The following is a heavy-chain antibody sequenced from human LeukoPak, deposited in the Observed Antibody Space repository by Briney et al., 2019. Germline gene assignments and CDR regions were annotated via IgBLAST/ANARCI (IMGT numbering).Heavy chain of an antibody. CDR3: ARGGYCSSTSCYVIGGGWFDP. J-gene: IGHJ5*02. CDR2: ISSSSSYI. CDR1: GFTFSSYS. D-gene: IGHD2-2*01. Sequence: PGGSLRLSCAASGFTFSSYSMNWVRQAPGKGLEWVSSISSSSSYIYYADSVKGRFTISRDNAKNSLCLQMNSLRAEDTAVYYCARGGYCSSTSCYVIGGGWFDPWGQGTLVTVSS. V-gene: IGHV3-21*01.